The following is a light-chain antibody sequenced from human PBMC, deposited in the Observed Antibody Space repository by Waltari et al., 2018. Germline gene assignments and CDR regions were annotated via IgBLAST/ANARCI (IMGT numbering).Light chain of an antibody. V-gene: IGKV1-39*01. Sequence: DIHMTQSPSSLSASVGDRVTITCRASQSISSYLNWYQQKPGKAPKLLIYAASSLQSGVPSRFSGSGSGTDFTLTISSLQPEDFATYYCQQSYSTPIFGGGTKVEIK. CDR1: QSISSY. J-gene: IGKJ4*01. CDR2: AAS. CDR3: QQSYSTPI.